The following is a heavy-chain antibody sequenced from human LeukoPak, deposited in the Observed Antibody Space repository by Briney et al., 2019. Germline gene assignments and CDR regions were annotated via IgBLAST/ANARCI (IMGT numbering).Heavy chain of an antibody. CDR3: ARRAYPYHYYMDV. CDR1: GFTFHNHG. J-gene: IGHJ6*03. V-gene: IGHV3-20*04. D-gene: IGHD3-16*01. CDR2: LSWNGGET. Sequence: GGSLRLSSAASGFTFHNHGMSWVRQAPGKGLEWVSSLSWNGGETRYADSVKGRFTIYRDNAKNSLYLQMNSLRAEDTALYYCARRAYPYHYYMDVWGKGATVTVSS.